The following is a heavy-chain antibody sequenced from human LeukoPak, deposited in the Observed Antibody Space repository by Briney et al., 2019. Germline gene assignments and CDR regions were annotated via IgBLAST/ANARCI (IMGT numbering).Heavy chain of an antibody. J-gene: IGHJ4*02. CDR2: INPNSGGT. V-gene: IGHV1-2*02. D-gene: IGHD3-10*01. CDR1: GYTFTAYY. CDR3: ARDGYSFGEYDY. Sequence: ASLKVSCKASGYTFTAYYMHWVRQAPGQGLEWMGWINPNSGGTKYAQKFQGRVTMTRDTSISTAYMELSRLRSDDTAVYYCARDGYSFGEYDYWGQGTLVTVSS.